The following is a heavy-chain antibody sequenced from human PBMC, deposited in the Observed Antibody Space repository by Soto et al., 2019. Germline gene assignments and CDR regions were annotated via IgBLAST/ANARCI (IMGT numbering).Heavy chain of an antibody. D-gene: IGHD5-12*01. CDR2: IYYSGST. Sequence: SETLSLTCTVSGGSISSYYWSWILQPPGKGLEWIGYIYYSGSTNYNPSLKSRVTISVDTSKNQFSLKLSSVTAADTAVYYCARHGRGGFPYNWFEPWGQGTLVTVSS. CDR3: ARHGRGGFPYNWFEP. V-gene: IGHV4-59*08. J-gene: IGHJ5*02. CDR1: GGSISSYY.